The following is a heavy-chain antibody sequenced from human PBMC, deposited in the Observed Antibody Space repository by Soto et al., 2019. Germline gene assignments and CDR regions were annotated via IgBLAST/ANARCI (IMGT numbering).Heavy chain of an antibody. CDR3: IQSRCGGDCLQSYASYYYYGMDV. Sequence: QITLKESGPTLVKPTQTLTLTCTFSAFSLSTGGVGVGWIRQPPGKALEWLALIYWDDDKRYSPSLRSRLTINKDTYKNQVVLTMTNMDPVDTATYYCIQSRCGGDCLQSYASYYYYGMDVWGQGTTVTVSS. CDR2: IYWDDDK. V-gene: IGHV2-5*02. CDR1: AFSLSTGGVG. J-gene: IGHJ6*02. D-gene: IGHD2-21*02.